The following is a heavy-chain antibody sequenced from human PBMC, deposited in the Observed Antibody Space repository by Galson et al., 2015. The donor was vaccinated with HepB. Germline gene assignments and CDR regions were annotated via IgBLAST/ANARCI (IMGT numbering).Heavy chain of an antibody. CDR1: GYTFTSYA. CDR3: ARDPLVQRGGDKGPNWFDP. Sequence: SVKVSCKASGYTFTSYAMNWVRQAPGQGLEWMGWINTNTGNPTYAQGFTGRFVFSLDTSVSTAYLQISSLKAEDTAVYYCARDPLVQRGGDKGPNWFDPWGQGTLVTVSS. J-gene: IGHJ5*02. V-gene: IGHV7-4-1*02. CDR2: INTNTGNP. D-gene: IGHD6-13*01.